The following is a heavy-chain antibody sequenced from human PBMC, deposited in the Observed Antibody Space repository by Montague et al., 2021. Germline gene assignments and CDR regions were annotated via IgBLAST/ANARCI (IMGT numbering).Heavy chain of an antibody. V-gene: IGHV4-34*01. Sequence: SETLSLTCAVYGGSFSGYYWTWIRQPPGKGLEWIGEINHSGSTNYNPSLKSRLTISVDTSKNQFSLNLSSVTAADTAVYYCARASAECAAFDIWGQGTMVTVSS. D-gene: IGHD1-14*01. CDR2: INHSGST. CDR3: ARASAECAAFDI. J-gene: IGHJ3*02. CDR1: GGSFSGYY.